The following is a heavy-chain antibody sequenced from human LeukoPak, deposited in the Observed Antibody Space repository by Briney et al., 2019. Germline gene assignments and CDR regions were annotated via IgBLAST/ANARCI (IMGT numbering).Heavy chain of an antibody. Sequence: GGSLRLSCAASGFTFSSYAMSWVRQAPGKGLEWVSAISGSGGSTYYADSVKGRFTISRDNSKNTLYLQMNSLRAEDTAVYYCAQNFYDSSGLYFDYWGQGTLVTVSS. CDR3: AQNFYDSSGLYFDY. J-gene: IGHJ4*02. D-gene: IGHD3-22*01. CDR2: ISGSGGST. CDR1: GFTFSSYA. V-gene: IGHV3-23*01.